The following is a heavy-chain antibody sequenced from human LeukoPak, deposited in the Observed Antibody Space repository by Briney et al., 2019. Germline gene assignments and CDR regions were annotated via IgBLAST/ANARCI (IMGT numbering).Heavy chain of an antibody. J-gene: IGHJ4*02. CDR2: ISSSGSTI. CDR1: GFTFSDYY. D-gene: IGHD3-9*01. Sequence: GGSLRLSCAASGFTFSDYYMSWIRQAPGKGLEWVSYISSSGSTIYYADSVKGRFTISRDNAKNSLYLQMNSLRAEDTAAYYCASLLYYDILTGYLDYWGQGTLVTVSS. V-gene: IGHV3-11*04. CDR3: ASLLYYDILTGYLDY.